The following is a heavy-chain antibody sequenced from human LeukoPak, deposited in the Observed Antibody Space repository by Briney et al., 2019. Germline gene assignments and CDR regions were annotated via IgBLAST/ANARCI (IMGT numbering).Heavy chain of an antibody. CDR1: GFTFSSYS. D-gene: IGHD2-2*01. CDR2: ISSSSSYI. Sequence: GGSLRLSCAASGFTFSSYSMNWVRQAPGKGLEWVSPISSSSSYIYYADSVKGRFTISRDNAKNSLYLQMNRLRSDDTAVYYCARGDCSTISCPFDPWGQGTLVTVSS. J-gene: IGHJ5*02. V-gene: IGHV3-21*04. CDR3: ARGDCSTISCPFDP.